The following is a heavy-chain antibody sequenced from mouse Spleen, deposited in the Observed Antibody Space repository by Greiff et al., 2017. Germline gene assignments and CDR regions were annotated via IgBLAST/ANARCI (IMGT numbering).Heavy chain of an antibody. J-gene: IGHJ4*01. CDR3: ARGLFYAMDY. Sequence: VQLQQPGAELVRPGSSVKLSCKASGYTFTSYWMDWVKQRPGQGLEWIGNIYPSDSETHYNQKFKDKATLTVDKSSSTAYMQLSSLTSEDSAVYYCARGLFYAMDYWGQGTSVTVSS. V-gene: IGHV1-61*01. CDR1: GYTFTSYW. CDR2: IYPSDSET.